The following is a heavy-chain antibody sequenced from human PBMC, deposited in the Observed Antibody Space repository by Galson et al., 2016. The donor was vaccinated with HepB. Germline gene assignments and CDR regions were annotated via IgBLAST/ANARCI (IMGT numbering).Heavy chain of an antibody. CDR2: ISSTSGSV. CDR3: AKDHAGRVSSILQWFQFDP. D-gene: IGHD3-10*01. V-gene: IGHV3-9*01. J-gene: IGHJ5*02. Sequence: SLRLSCAASGFTFDNYAMHWVRQAPGKGLEWVSGISSTSGSVAYADSVKGRFTISRDNSKDTLYLQMNSLRAEDTAVYYCAKDHAGRVSSILQWFQFDPWGQGTLVTVSS. CDR1: GFTFDNYA.